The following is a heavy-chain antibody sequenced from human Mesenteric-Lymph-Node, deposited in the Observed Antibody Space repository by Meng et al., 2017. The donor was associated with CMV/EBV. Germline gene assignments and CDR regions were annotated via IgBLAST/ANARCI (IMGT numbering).Heavy chain of an antibody. CDR2: INRSGST. D-gene: IGHD5-12*01. V-gene: IGHV4-34*01. CDR3: ARDQATMITDAGLGYLRLDP. Sequence: SQTLSLTCAIYGGSFSGYYWSWIRQPPGKGLEWIGEINRSGSTNYNPSLKSRVTISVDTSNNQFSLKLSSVTAADTAVYYCARDQATMITDAGLGYLRLDPWGQGTLVTVSS. CDR1: GGSFSGYY. J-gene: IGHJ5*02.